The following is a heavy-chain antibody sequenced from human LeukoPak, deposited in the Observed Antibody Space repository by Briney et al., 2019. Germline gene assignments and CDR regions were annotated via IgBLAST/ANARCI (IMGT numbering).Heavy chain of an antibody. CDR2: ISGSGGTT. D-gene: IGHD3-22*01. Sequence: GGSLRLSCAASGFTFSSYAMSWVRQAPGRGLEWVSAISGSGGTTYYADSVKGRFTISRDNSKNTLYLQMNSLRAEDTAVYYCAKDHYYDSSGHFDYWGQGTLVTVSS. CDR1: GFTFSSYA. CDR3: AKDHYYDSSGHFDY. J-gene: IGHJ4*02. V-gene: IGHV3-23*01.